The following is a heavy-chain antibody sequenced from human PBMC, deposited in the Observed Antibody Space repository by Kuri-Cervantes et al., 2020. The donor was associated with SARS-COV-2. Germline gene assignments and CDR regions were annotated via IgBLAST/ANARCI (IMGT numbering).Heavy chain of an antibody. Sequence: GGSLRLSCAASGFTFTNYGLHWVRQAPGKGLEWVANINQDYSEKYYVDSVKGRFTISRDNAKNSVFLQMNSLRAEDTAVYYCARDSADFWSGPSDYWGQGTRVTVSS. CDR2: INQDYSEK. CDR3: ARDSADFWSGPSDY. V-gene: IGHV3-7*01. CDR1: GFTFTNYG. D-gene: IGHD3-3*01. J-gene: IGHJ4*02.